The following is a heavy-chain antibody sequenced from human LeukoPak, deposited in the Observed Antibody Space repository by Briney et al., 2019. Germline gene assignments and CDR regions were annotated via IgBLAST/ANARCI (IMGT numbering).Heavy chain of an antibody. V-gene: IGHV1-18*01. CDR1: GYTFTSYG. J-gene: IGHJ3*02. CDR3: ARVRGDWNYLGAFDI. Sequence: ASVKVSCKASGYTFTSYGISWVRQAPGQGLEWMGWISAYNGNTNYAQKLQGRVTMTTDTSTSTAYMELRSLRSDDTAVYYCARVRGDWNYLGAFDIWGQGTMVTVSS. CDR2: ISAYNGNT. D-gene: IGHD1-7*01.